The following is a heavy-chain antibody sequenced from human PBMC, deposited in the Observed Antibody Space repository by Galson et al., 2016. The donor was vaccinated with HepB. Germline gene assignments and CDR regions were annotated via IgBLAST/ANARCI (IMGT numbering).Heavy chain of an antibody. CDR2: ISNDGTNE. CDR3: ARDGGITPSRFDQ. Sequence: SLRLSCAASGFTFSNYGMHWVRQASGKGLEWVAAISNDGTNEKYADSVKGRFVVSRDNSGNTLYLQLNSLRAEDTALYYCARDGGITPSRFDQWGQGTKFTVSS. V-gene: IGHV3-30*03. CDR1: GFTFSNYG. D-gene: IGHD4-23*01. J-gene: IGHJ4*02.